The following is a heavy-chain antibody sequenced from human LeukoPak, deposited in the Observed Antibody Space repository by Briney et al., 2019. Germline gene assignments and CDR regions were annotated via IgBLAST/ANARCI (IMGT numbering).Heavy chain of an antibody. J-gene: IGHJ5*02. CDR3: ARGQIVVVPAARNWFDP. CDR2: ISSSSSTI. Sequence: GGSLRLSCAASGFTFSSYSMNWARQAPGKGLEWVSYISSSSSTIYYADSVKGRFTISRDNAKNSLYLQMNSLRAEDTAVYYCARGQIVVVPAARNWFDPWGQGTLVTVSS. CDR1: GFTFSSYS. D-gene: IGHD2-2*01. V-gene: IGHV3-48*01.